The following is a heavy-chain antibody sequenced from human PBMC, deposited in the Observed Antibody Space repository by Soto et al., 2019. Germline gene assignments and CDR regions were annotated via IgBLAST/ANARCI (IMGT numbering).Heavy chain of an antibody. Sequence: QVQLQQWGAGLLKPSETLSLTCAVYGGSFSGYYWSWIRQPPGKGLEWIGEINHSGSTNYNPSLTSRVTISVDTSKNQFSLKLSSVTAADTAVYYCARGPSRITIFGVVIRDYMDVWGKGTTVTVSS. CDR2: INHSGST. J-gene: IGHJ6*03. CDR3: ARGPSRITIFGVVIRDYMDV. CDR1: GGSFSGYY. V-gene: IGHV4-34*01. D-gene: IGHD3-3*01.